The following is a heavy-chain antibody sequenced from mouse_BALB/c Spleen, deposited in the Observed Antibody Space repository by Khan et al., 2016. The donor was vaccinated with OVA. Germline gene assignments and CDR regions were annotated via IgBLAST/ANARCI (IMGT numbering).Heavy chain of an antibody. J-gene: IGHJ2*01. Sequence: IQLVQSGPELVKPGASVKISCKASGYSFTGYFMNWVMQSHGKSLEWIGRINPHIGETFYNQKFKDKATLTVDESSSTAHMELRSLASEDSAVYYCARIYRSDLDYWGEGTTLTVSS. V-gene: IGHV1-20*02. CDR3: ARIYRSDLDY. CDR1: GYSFTGYF. D-gene: IGHD2-1*01. CDR2: INPHIGET.